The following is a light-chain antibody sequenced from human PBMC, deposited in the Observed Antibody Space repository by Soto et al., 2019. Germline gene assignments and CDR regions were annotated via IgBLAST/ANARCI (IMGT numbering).Light chain of an antibody. V-gene: IGKV3-20*01. CDR3: QQYGETPWT. CDR2: GAS. J-gene: IGKJ1*01. Sequence: IVCTQSTGTLSLSPGERATLSCRASQSVSSSYLAWYQQKPGQAPRLLIFGASSRATGIADRFSGSGSGTDFTLTISRLEPEDFAVYYCQQYGETPWTFGQGTKVDI. CDR1: QSVSSSY.